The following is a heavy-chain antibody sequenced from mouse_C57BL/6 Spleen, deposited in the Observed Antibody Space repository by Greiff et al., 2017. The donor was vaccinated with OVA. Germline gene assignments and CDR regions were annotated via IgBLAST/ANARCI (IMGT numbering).Heavy chain of an antibody. CDR1: GFTFSDYG. CDR3: ARNLDSQGAMDY. V-gene: IGHV5-15*01. CDR2: ISNLAYSI. D-gene: IGHD3-3*01. J-gene: IGHJ4*01. Sequence: EVMLVESGGGLVQPGGSLKLSCAASGFTFSDYGMAWVRQAPRKGPEWVAFISNLAYSIYYADTVTGRFTISRENAKNTLYLEMSSLRSEDTAMYYCARNLDSQGAMDYWGQGTSVTVSS.